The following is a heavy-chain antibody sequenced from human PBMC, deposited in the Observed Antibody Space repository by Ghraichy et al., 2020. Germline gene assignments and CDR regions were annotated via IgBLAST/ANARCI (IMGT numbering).Heavy chain of an antibody. Sequence: ASVKVSCKASGYTFTSYGFTWVRQAPGQGLEWMGWISAYNGNTNYAQNLQGRVTMTTDTPTSTAYLELRSLRSDDTAVYYCARDHSSGEQNWFAPWGQGTLVTVSS. J-gene: IGHJ5*02. D-gene: IGHD6-19*01. CDR3: ARDHSSGEQNWFAP. CDR1: GYTFTSYG. CDR2: ISAYNGNT. V-gene: IGHV1-18*01.